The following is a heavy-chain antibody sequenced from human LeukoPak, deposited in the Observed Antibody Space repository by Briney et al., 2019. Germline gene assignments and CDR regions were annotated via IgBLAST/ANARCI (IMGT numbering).Heavy chain of an antibody. Sequence: ASVKVSCKASGYTFTSYDINWVRQATGQGLEWMGWMNPNSGNAGYAQKFQGRVTMTRNTSISTAYMELSSLRSEDTAVYYCARSAVRMDAFDIWGQGTMVTVSS. D-gene: IGHD2-8*01. J-gene: IGHJ3*02. V-gene: IGHV1-8*01. CDR3: ARSAVRMDAFDI. CDR1: GYTFTSYD. CDR2: MNPNSGNA.